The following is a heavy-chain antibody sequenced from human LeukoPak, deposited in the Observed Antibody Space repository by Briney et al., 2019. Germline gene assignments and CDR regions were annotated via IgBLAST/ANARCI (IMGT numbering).Heavy chain of an antibody. Sequence: PGGSLILSCAASGFSFNTYVVGWVRQAPGKGLEWISVISTTGDKTFYADSVKGRFTISRDNSKSTLYLQMNSLRVEDTAIYYCAKGGSGSYYDRFDCWGQGTLVTVSS. J-gene: IGHJ4*02. CDR2: ISTTGDKT. V-gene: IGHV3-23*01. CDR3: AKGGSGSYYDRFDC. D-gene: IGHD6-19*01. CDR1: GFSFNTYV.